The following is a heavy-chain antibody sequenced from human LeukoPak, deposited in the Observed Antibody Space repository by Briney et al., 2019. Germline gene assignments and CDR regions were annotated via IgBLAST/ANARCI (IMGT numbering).Heavy chain of an antibody. D-gene: IGHD3-10*01. CDR3: ARDRGRFGKEGYYYGMDV. CDR1: GYTFTGYY. J-gene: IGHJ6*02. CDR2: INPNSGGT. Sequence: ASVKVSCKASGYTFTGYYLHWVRQAPGQGHEWMGWINPNSGGTGYAQKFQGRVTMTRDTSISTAYMELSRLRYDDTALYYCARDRGRFGKEGYYYGMDVWGQGTTVTVSS. V-gene: IGHV1-2*02.